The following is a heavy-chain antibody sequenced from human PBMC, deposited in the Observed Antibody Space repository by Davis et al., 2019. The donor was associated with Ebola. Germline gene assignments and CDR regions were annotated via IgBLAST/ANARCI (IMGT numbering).Heavy chain of an antibody. D-gene: IGHD3-22*01. CDR1: GGTFSSYA. Sequence: SVKVSCKASGGTFSSYAISWVRQAPGQGLEWMGRIIPILGIANYAQKFQGRVTITADKSTSTAYMELSSLRSEDTAVYYCATGPAIAKFWRYWYFDLWGRGTLVTVSS. V-gene: IGHV1-69*04. CDR3: ATGPAIAKFWRYWYFDL. J-gene: IGHJ2*01. CDR2: IIPILGIA.